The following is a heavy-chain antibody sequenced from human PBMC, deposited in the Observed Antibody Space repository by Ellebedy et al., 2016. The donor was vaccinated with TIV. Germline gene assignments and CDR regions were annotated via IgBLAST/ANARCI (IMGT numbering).Heavy chain of an antibody. CDR3: ARDQGYCTSTSCPDPYFYYGMDV. Sequence: SETLSLXXTVSGGSISSYYWSWIRQPPGKGLEWIGYISYSGSTNYNPSLKSRVTISVDTSKKQFSLKLSSVTAADTAVYYCARDQGYCTSTSCPDPYFYYGMDVWGQGTTVTVSS. J-gene: IGHJ6*02. D-gene: IGHD2-2*01. V-gene: IGHV4-59*01. CDR2: ISYSGST. CDR1: GGSISSYY.